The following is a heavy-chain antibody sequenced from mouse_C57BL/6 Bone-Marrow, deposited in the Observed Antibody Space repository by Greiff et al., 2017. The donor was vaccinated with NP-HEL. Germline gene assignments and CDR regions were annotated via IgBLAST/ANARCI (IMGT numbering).Heavy chain of an antibody. Sequence: EVKLMESGPGLVKPSQSLSLTCSVTGYSITSGYYWNWIRQFPGNKLEWMGYISYDGSNNYNPSLKNRISITRDTSKNQFFLKLNSVATEDTATYYCARVWLGDDYWGQGTTLTVSS. V-gene: IGHV3-6*01. CDR3: ARVWLGDDY. CDR2: ISYDGSN. J-gene: IGHJ2*01. CDR1: GYSITSGYY. D-gene: IGHD2-2*01.